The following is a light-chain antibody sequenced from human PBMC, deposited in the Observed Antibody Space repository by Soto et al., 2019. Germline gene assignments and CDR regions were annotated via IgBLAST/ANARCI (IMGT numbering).Light chain of an antibody. V-gene: IGKV3-15*01. Sequence: EIVRTQSPATLSVSPGERATPSCRASQKISSNLAWYQQQPGQAQRLLIYDASTRATGIPARFSGSGSGTEFTLTISSLQSEDFAVYYCQQYNNWPPWTFGQGTKVDIK. CDR3: QQYNNWPPWT. J-gene: IGKJ1*01. CDR2: DAS. CDR1: QKISSN.